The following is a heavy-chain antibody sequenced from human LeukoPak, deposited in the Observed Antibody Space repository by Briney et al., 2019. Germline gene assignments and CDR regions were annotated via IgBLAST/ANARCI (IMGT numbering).Heavy chain of an antibody. D-gene: IGHD3-10*01. CDR3: ARCFGRSLDH. Sequence: SETLSLTCTVSGGSISSYYWSWIRQPPGKGLEWIGYVYHSGSTNYNPSLKGRVTMSVDTSTNQFSLKVSSVTAADTAVYYCARCFGRSLDHWGQGTLVTVSS. V-gene: IGHV4-59*01. CDR1: GGSISSYY. J-gene: IGHJ4*02. CDR2: VYHSGST.